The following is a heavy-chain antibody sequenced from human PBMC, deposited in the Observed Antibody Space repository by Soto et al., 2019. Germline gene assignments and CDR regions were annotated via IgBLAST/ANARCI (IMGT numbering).Heavy chain of an antibody. Sequence: QVQLQQWGAGLLKPSETLSLTCAVYGGSFSGYYWSWIRQPPGKGLEWIGEINHSGSTNYTPSLKSRDTISVHTSRNQVSLKLSSVTAADTRVYYCARWPTTVTTSAFDYWGQGTLVTVSS. D-gene: IGHD4-17*01. CDR2: INHSGST. J-gene: IGHJ4*02. CDR1: GGSFSGYY. V-gene: IGHV4-34*01. CDR3: ARWPTTVTTSAFDY.